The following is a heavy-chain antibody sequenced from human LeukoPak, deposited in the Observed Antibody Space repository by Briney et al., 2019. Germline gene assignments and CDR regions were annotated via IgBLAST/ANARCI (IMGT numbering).Heavy chain of an antibody. CDR3: ARPGYRSGQFDS. D-gene: IGHD5-12*01. CDR2: INSDGSST. Sequence: GGSLRLSCAASGFTFSGSWMHWVRQTPGKGLLWVSRINSDGSSTNYADFVKGRFTISRDNAKNTLYLQMNSLRDEDTAVYYCARPGYRSGQFDSWGQGTLVTVSS. V-gene: IGHV3-74*01. CDR1: GFTFSGSW. J-gene: IGHJ4*02.